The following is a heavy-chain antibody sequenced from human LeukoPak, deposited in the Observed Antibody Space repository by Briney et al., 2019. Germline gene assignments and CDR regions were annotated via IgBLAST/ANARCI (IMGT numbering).Heavy chain of an antibody. CDR1: GGSFSGFQ. Sequence: SETLSLTCAVYGGSFSGFQWSWIRQPPGKGLECIGEINHSGSTNYNPSLKSRLTISVDTSKNQFSLKLRSVTAADTAVYYCARVTSFWSGYLDYWGQGTLVTVSS. J-gene: IGHJ4*02. V-gene: IGHV4-34*01. CDR3: ARVTSFWSGYLDY. CDR2: INHSGST. D-gene: IGHD3-3*01.